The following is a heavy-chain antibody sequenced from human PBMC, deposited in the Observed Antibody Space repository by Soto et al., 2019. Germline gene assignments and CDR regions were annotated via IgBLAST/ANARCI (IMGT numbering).Heavy chain of an antibody. Sequence: GGSLRLSCAASGFTFSSSAISWVRQAPGKGLEWVSAVSANGQGIYYADSVRGRFTVSRDNSKNTVFLHMDSLSAEDTAVYYCAKDRHYPRDYFHYWGQGTLVTVSS. D-gene: IGHD3-10*01. CDR1: GFTFSSSA. V-gene: IGHV3-23*01. CDR3: AKDRHYPRDYFHY. J-gene: IGHJ4*02. CDR2: VSANGQGI.